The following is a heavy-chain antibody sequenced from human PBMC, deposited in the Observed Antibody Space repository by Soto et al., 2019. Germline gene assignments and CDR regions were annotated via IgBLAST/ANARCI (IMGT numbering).Heavy chain of an antibody. Sequence: QVQLQQWGAGLLKPSETLSLTCAVYGGSFSGYYWSWIRQPPGKGLEWIGEINHSGSTNYNPSLKSRFTISVDTSKNQFSLKLSSVTAADTAVYYCARASKWLVPFDYWGQGTLVTVSS. CDR2: INHSGST. D-gene: IGHD6-19*01. V-gene: IGHV4-34*01. CDR3: ARASKWLVPFDY. J-gene: IGHJ4*02. CDR1: GGSFSGYY.